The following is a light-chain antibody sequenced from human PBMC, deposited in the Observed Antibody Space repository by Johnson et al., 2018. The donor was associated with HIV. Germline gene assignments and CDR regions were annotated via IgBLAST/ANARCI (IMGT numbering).Light chain of an antibody. V-gene: IGLV1-51*02. CDR1: SSNIGNNY. J-gene: IGLJ1*01. CDR3: GTWDTSLTAYV. Sequence: QSVLTQPHSVSAAPGQKVTISCSGSSSNIGNNYVSWYQQLPGTAPKLLIYEDNKRPSGIPDRFSGSKSGTSATLGITGLQTGDEADYYCGTWDTSLTAYVFGTWTKVTVL. CDR2: EDN.